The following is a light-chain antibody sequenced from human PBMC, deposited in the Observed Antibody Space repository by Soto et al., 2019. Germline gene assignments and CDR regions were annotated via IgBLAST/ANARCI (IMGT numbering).Light chain of an antibody. J-gene: IGKJ1*01. CDR2: DVS. CDR1: RSISNW. V-gene: IGKV1-5*01. Sequence: DIQMTQSPSTLSASVGDRVTITCRASRSISNWLAWYQQNPGKAPKLLIYDVSSLVSGVPSRFSGSGSGTEFTLTISSLQPDDFATHYCQQYNSFSPWTFGQGTKVEIK. CDR3: QQYNSFSPWT.